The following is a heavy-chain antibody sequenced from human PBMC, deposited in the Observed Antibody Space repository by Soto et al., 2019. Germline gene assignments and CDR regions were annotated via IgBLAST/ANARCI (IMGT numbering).Heavy chain of an antibody. Sequence: VGSLRLPCAASGFTFSSHAMNWVRQAPGKGLEWVAVIPYDGSNKYYADSVKGRFTISRDNSKNTLYLQMNSLRAEDTAVYYCARVKAASPNDYYGMDVWGEGTTVTVS. CDR2: IPYDGSNK. J-gene: IGHJ6*02. V-gene: IGHV3-30-3*01. D-gene: IGHD6-6*01. CDR3: ARVKAASPNDYYGMDV. CDR1: GFTFSSHA.